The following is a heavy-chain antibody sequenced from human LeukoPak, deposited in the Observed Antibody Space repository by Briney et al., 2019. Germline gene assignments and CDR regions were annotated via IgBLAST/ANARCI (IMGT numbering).Heavy chain of an antibody. Sequence: GGSLRLSCATSGFSFSSHDMNWVRQAPGKGLEWVSSISSSSSYIYYADSVKGRFTISRDNAKNSLYLQMNSLRAEDTAVYYCASLYSGSYYSYYYYYYMDVWGKGTTVTVSS. V-gene: IGHV3-21*01. CDR1: GFSFSSHD. J-gene: IGHJ6*03. D-gene: IGHD1-26*01. CDR2: ISSSSSYI. CDR3: ASLYSGSYYSYYYYYYMDV.